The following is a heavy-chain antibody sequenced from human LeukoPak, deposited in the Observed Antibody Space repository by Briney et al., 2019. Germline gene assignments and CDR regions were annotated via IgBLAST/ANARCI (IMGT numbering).Heavy chain of an antibody. Sequence: GRSLRLSCAASGFNFDDYVMHWVRQVPGRGLEWVSGISWNGGTIGNADSVKGRFTISRDNAKNSLFLQMNSLRAEDTALYYCAKDLRVYGSGTYYPLGYWGQGTLVTVSS. V-gene: IGHV3-9*01. CDR2: ISWNGGTI. D-gene: IGHD3-10*01. CDR3: AKDLRVYGSGTYYPLGY. J-gene: IGHJ4*02. CDR1: GFNFDDYV.